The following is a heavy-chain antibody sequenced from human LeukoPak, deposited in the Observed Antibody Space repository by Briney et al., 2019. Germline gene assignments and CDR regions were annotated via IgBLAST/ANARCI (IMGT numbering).Heavy chain of an antibody. CDR1: GGTFSSYA. D-gene: IGHD3-22*01. V-gene: IGHV1-69*01. J-gene: IGHJ4*02. CDR2: IIPIFGTA. Sequence: SVKVSCXASGGTFSSYAISWVRQAPGQGLEWMGGIIPIFGTANYAQKFQGRVTITADESTSTAYMELSSLRSEDTAVYYCARVAYYYDRQFDYWGQGTLVTVSS. CDR3: ARVAYYYDRQFDY.